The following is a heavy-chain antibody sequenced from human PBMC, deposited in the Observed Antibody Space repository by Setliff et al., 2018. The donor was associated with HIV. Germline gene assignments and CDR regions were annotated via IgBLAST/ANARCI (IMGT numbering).Heavy chain of an antibody. CDR1: GGIFSMFA. Sequence: SVKVSCKASGGIFSMFAITWVRQAPGQGLEWMGRALPMFGTTDYAQKLQGRVTITADKSTSTTYMELSSLTSEDTAVYYCANSVTDASYWYFIHWGRGSPVTVSS. V-gene: IGHV1-69*06. CDR2: ALPMFGTT. CDR3: ANSVTDASYWYFIH. D-gene: IGHD4-17*01. J-gene: IGHJ2*01.